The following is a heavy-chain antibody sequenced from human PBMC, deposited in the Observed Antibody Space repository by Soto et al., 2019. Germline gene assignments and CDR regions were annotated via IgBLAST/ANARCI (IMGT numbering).Heavy chain of an antibody. CDR1: GDSLTNNHW. CDR2: IYHTGHA. D-gene: IGHD3-16*01. V-gene: IGHV4-4*02. Sequence: LSLTCTVYGDSLTNNHWLTWVRQSPGKGPEMIGEIYHTGHANYNPSLNSRVAISVDKSKNQFSLTLNSVTAADTAVYYCASKLGPYYYGLDVWGQGTTVTVSS. CDR3: ASKLGPYYYGLDV. J-gene: IGHJ6*02.